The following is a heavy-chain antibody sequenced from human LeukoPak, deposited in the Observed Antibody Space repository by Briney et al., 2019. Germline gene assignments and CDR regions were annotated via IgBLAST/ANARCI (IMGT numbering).Heavy chain of an antibody. V-gene: IGHV3-74*01. D-gene: IGHD4-17*01. J-gene: IGHJ4*02. CDR2: INTDGSIT. Sequence: LAGGSLRLSCAASGFTFNDYWIHWVRQAPGKGLVWVSRINTDGSITNYADSVKGRFTISRDNAKNSLYLQMNSLRDEDTAVYYCARVLAVTVTPSVDYWGQGTLVTVSS. CDR1: GFTFNDYW. CDR3: ARVLAVTVTPSVDY.